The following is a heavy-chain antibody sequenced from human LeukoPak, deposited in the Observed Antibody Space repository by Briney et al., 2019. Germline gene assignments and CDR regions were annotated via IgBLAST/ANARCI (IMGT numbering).Heavy chain of an antibody. V-gene: IGHV1-46*01. CDR3: ARDQGSSSWYYYYGMDV. D-gene: IGHD6-13*01. CDR2: INPSGGST. Sequence: ASVKVSCKASGHTFTSYYLHWVRQAPGQGVEWMGIINPSGGSTTYAQKFQGRVTMTRDTSTSTVYMELSSLRSEDPAVYYCARDQGSSSWYYYYGMDVWGQGTTVTVSS. J-gene: IGHJ6*02. CDR1: GHTFTSYY.